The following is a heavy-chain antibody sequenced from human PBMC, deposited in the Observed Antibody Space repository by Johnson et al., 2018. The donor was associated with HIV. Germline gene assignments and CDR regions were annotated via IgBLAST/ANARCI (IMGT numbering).Heavy chain of an antibody. D-gene: IGHD3-3*01. CDR3: ARDVVGVRSGYLDVFDL. Sequence: QEQLVESGGGVVQPGRSLRLSCAASGFTFSSYGMHWVRQAPGKGLEWVAVIWYDGSNKYYADSVKGRFTIPRDNSKNTLYLQMKSLRAEDTAVYYCARDVVGVRSGYLDVFDLWGQGTMVTVSS. CDR2: IWYDGSNK. V-gene: IGHV3-33*01. J-gene: IGHJ3*01. CDR1: GFTFSSYG.